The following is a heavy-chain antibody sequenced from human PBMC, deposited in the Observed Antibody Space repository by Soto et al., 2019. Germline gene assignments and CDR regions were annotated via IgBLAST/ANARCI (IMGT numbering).Heavy chain of an antibody. CDR1: GGSISSYY. V-gene: IGHV4-59*08. Sequence: SETLSLTCTVSGGSISSYYWSWIRQPPGKGLEWIGYIYYSGSTNYNPSLKSRVTISVDTSKNQFSLKLSSVTAADTAVYYCARQTSYYDILTGYYRPDWFDPWGQGTLVTVSS. CDR2: IYYSGST. D-gene: IGHD3-9*01. J-gene: IGHJ5*02. CDR3: ARQTSYYDILTGYYRPDWFDP.